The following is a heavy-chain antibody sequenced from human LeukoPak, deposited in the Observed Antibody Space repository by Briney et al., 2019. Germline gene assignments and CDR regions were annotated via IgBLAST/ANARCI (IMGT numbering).Heavy chain of an antibody. D-gene: IGHD3-16*01. V-gene: IGHV3-9*01. CDR1: GFTFDDYA. Sequence: GGSLRLSCAASGFTFDDYAMHWVRQAPGKGLEWVSGISWNSGSIGYADSVKGRFTISRDNAKNSLYLQMNSLRAEDTALYYCAKADWFGGGTKFDYWGQGTLVTVSS. CDR2: ISWNSGSI. J-gene: IGHJ4*02. CDR3: AKADWFGGGTKFDY.